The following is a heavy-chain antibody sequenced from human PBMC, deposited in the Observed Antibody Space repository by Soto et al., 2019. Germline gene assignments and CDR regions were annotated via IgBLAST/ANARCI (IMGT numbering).Heavy chain of an antibody. Sequence: SVKVSCKAPGGTLSSYAISWVPQAPGQGLEWMGGIIPIFGTANYAQKYQGRVTITADESTSTAYMELSSLRSEDRAVYYCARDQRDIVVVPAAMSDNYYYGMDVWGQGTTVTVSS. CDR2: IIPIFGTA. CDR3: ARDQRDIVVVPAAMSDNYYYGMDV. V-gene: IGHV1-69*13. D-gene: IGHD2-2*01. CDR1: GGTLSSYA. J-gene: IGHJ6*02.